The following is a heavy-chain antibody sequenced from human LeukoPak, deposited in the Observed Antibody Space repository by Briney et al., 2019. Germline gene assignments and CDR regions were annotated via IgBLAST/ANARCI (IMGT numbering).Heavy chain of an antibody. Sequence: GGSLRLSCAASGFIFSSFGMHWVRQAPGKGLEWVAFIRYDGSNQYYGDSVKGRFTISRDNSKNTLYLQMKSLRAEDTAVYYRAKVSYYYDSSFYHFDYWGQGTLVTVSS. CDR2: IRYDGSNQ. V-gene: IGHV3-30*02. D-gene: IGHD3-22*01. J-gene: IGHJ4*02. CDR1: GFIFSSFG. CDR3: AKVSYYYDSSFYHFDY.